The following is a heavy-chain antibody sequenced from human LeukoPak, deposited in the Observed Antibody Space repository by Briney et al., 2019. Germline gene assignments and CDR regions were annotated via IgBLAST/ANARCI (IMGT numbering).Heavy chain of an antibody. J-gene: IGHJ4*02. Sequence: SETLSLTCAVYGGSFSGYYRSWTRQPPGKGLEWIGEINHSGSTNYNPSLKSRVTISVDTSKNQFSLKLSSVTAADTAVYYCARAIAVAGLLYYFDYWGQGTLVTVSS. CDR1: GGSFSGYY. D-gene: IGHD6-19*01. V-gene: IGHV4-34*01. CDR3: ARAIAVAGLLYYFDY. CDR2: INHSGST.